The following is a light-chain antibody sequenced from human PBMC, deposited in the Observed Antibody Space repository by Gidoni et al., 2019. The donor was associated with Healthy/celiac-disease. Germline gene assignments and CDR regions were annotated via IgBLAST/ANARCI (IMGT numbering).Light chain of an antibody. V-gene: IGKV2-30*01. Sequence: DLVMTQSPLSLPVTLGQPASLSCRSSQSLVNSDGNTYLNWFQQRPGQSPRRLIYKVSNRDSGVPDRFSGSGSGTDSTLKISRVEAEDVGVSYCMQGAHWPPRFGQGTKLEIK. CDR2: KVS. CDR1: QSLVNSDGNTY. CDR3: MQGAHWPPR. J-gene: IGKJ2*03.